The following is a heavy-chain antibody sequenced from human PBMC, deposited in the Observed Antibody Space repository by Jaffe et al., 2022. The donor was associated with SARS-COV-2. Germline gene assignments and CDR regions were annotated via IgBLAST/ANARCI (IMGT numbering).Heavy chain of an antibody. V-gene: IGHV4-59*08. CDR1: GGSISSYY. CDR3: SGGSRGGPLTGAYGMDV. CDR2: IYYSGST. Sequence: QVQLQESGPGLVKPSETLSLTCTVSGGSISSYYWSWIRQPPGKGLEWIGYIYYSGSTNYNPSLKSRVTISVDTSKNQFSLKLSSVTAADTAVYYCSGGSRGGPLTGAYGMDVWGQGTTVTVSS. J-gene: IGHJ6*02. D-gene: IGHD2-15*01.